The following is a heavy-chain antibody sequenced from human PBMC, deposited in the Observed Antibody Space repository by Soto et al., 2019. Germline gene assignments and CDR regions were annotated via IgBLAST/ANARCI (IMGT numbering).Heavy chain of an antibody. CDR1: GWYLSGYS. Sequence: SEPLSLTRAVTGWYLSGYSWCWIRQPPGKGLEWIGEVRSSGGTNYNPSLKSRVTISEDTAKNQFSLKVNSVTAADTAVHYCARVPHRDGYYWYQFRGGYYFDYWGQGTLVTVS. J-gene: IGHJ4*02. CDR2: VRSSGGT. CDR3: ARVPHRDGYYWYQFRGGYYFDY. V-gene: IGHV4-34*01. D-gene: IGHD3-22*01.